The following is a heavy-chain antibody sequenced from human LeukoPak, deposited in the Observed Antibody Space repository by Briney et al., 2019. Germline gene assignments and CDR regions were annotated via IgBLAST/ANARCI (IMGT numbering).Heavy chain of an antibody. J-gene: IGHJ4*02. CDR1: GFTFSIYG. Sequence: GGSLRLSCAASGFTFSIYGMSWLRQAPGKGLEWVSAIRGSGAQTFYADSVKGRFTISRDNPKNTLYLQMNSLRAEDTAVYYCAKTLPYQVYCSGDCPYLLDHWGQGTLVTVSS. CDR3: AKTLPYQVYCSGDCPYLLDH. CDR2: IRGSGAQT. V-gene: IGHV3-23*01. D-gene: IGHD2-21*02.